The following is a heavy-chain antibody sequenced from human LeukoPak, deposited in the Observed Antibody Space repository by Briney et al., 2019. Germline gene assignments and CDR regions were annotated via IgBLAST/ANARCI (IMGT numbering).Heavy chain of an antibody. CDR1: GASVSNNNYY. J-gene: IGHJ4*02. CDR3: ARVFKRAYYYGSGPLDY. D-gene: IGHD3-10*01. Sequence: SETLSLTCTVSGASVSNNNYYWGWIRQSPGKGLEWIGEINHSGSTNYNPSLKSRVTISVDTSKNQFSLKLSSVTAADTAVYYCARVFKRAYYYGSGPLDYWGQGTLVTVSS. V-gene: IGHV4-39*07. CDR2: INHSGST.